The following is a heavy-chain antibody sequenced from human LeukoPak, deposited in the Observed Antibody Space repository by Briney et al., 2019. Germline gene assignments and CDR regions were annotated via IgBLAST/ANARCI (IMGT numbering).Heavy chain of an antibody. CDR2: ISGSGGST. Sequence: HTGGSLRLSCAASGFTFSSYAMSWVRQAPGKGLEWVSAISGSGGSTYYADSVKGRFTISRDNSKNTLYLQMNSLRAEDTAVYYCAKLLPYSSTCFDYWGQGTLVTVSS. CDR3: AKLLPYSSTCFDY. J-gene: IGHJ4*02. CDR1: GFTFSSYA. V-gene: IGHV3-23*01. D-gene: IGHD6-13*01.